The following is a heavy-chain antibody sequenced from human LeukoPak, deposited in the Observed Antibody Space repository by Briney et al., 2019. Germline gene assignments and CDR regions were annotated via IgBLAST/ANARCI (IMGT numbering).Heavy chain of an antibody. Sequence: KSGGSLRLSCAASGFTFSSYSMNWVRQAPGKGLEWVSSISSSSSYIYYADSVKGRFTISRDNAKNSLYLQMNSLRAEDTAVYYCARGVGGPYYFDYWSQGTLVTVSS. CDR1: GFTFSSYS. D-gene: IGHD3-10*01. CDR2: ISSSSSYI. CDR3: ARGVGGPYYFDY. J-gene: IGHJ4*02. V-gene: IGHV3-21*01.